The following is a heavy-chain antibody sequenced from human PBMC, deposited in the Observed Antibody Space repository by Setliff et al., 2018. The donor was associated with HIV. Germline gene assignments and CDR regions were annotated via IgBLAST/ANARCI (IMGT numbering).Heavy chain of an antibody. Sequence: PSETLSLTCAVSGGSITSSSWWGWVRQSPGKGLEWIGEIFHSGNTNYNTTLTRRVTISVDESKNQFSLKLTSVTAADTAVYYCARERWEAPIFGVDYHSYYMDVWGKGTTVTVSS. V-gene: IGHV4-4*02. D-gene: IGHD3-3*01. J-gene: IGHJ6*03. CDR1: GGSITSSSW. CDR2: IFHSGNT. CDR3: ARERWEAPIFGVDYHSYYMDV.